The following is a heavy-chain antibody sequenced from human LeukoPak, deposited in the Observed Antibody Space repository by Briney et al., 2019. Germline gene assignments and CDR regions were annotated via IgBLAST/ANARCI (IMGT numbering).Heavy chain of an antibody. Sequence: ASVKVSCKASGYTFTSYDISWVRQATGQGLEWMGWMNPNSGNAGYAQRFQGRVTMTRNNSISTAYMELTSLRSEDTAVYYCATPLWSRDAFDIWGQGTMVTVSS. CDR3: ATPLWSRDAFDI. D-gene: IGHD5-18*01. CDR1: GYTFTSYD. CDR2: MNPNSGNA. V-gene: IGHV1-8*01. J-gene: IGHJ3*02.